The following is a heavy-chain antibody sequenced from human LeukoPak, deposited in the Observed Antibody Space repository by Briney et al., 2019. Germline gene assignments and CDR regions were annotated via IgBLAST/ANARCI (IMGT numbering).Heavy chain of an antibody. CDR1: GYTFTSYG. Sequence: ASVKVSCKASGYTFTSYGISWVRQAPGQGLEWMGWISAYNGNTNYAQKLQGRVTMTTDTSTSTAYMELRSLRSDDTAVYYCARDWMVLKWLELDYWGQGTLVTVSS. CDR2: ISAYNGNT. D-gene: IGHD6-19*01. CDR3: ARDWMVLKWLELDY. V-gene: IGHV1-18*01. J-gene: IGHJ4*02.